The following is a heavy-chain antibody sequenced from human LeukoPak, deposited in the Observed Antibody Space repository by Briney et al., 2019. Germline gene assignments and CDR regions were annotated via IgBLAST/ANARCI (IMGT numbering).Heavy chain of an antibody. J-gene: IGHJ4*02. CDR1: GGTFSSYA. V-gene: IGHV1-2*05. CDR3: ARILGDDYSNYRGYFDY. Sequence: ASVKVSCKASGGTFSSYAISWVRQAPGQGLEWMGRINPNSGGTNYAQKFQGRVTMTRDTSISTAYMELSRLRSDDTVVYYCARILGDDYSNYRGYFDYWGQGTLVTVSS. CDR2: INPNSGGT. D-gene: IGHD4-11*01.